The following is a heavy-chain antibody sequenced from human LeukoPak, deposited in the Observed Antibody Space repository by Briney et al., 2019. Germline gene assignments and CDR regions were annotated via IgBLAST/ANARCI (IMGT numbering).Heavy chain of an antibody. CDR1: GYTLTELS. D-gene: IGHD3-3*01. J-gene: IGHJ4*02. Sequence: ASVKVSCKVSGYTLTELSMHWVRQAPGKGLEWMGGFDPEDGETIYAQKFQGRVTMTEDTSTDTAYMELSSLRSEDTAVYYCATTVDYDFWSGYFPLDYWAQGTLVTVSS. CDR3: ATTVDYDFWSGYFPLDY. CDR2: FDPEDGET. V-gene: IGHV1-24*01.